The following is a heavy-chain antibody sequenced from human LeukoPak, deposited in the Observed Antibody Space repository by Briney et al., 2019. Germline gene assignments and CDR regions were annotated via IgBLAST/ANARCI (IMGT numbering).Heavy chain of an antibody. D-gene: IGHD6-13*01. V-gene: IGHV3-21*01. CDR2: ISSSSSYI. CDR1: GFTFSSYS. J-gene: IGHJ4*02. Sequence: GGSLRLSCAASGFTFSSYSMNWVRQAPGKGLEWVSSISSSSSYIYYADSVKGRFTISRDNAKNSLYLQMNSLRAEDTAVYYCAGSAAAGTNYWGQGTLVTVSS. CDR3: AGSAAAGTNY.